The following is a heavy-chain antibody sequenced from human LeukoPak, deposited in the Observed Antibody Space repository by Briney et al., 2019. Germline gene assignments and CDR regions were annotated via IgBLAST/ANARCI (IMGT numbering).Heavy chain of an antibody. J-gene: IGHJ3*02. CDR1: GFTFSNAW. CDR2: IKSKTDGGTT. V-gene: IGHV3-15*07. Sequence: GGSLRLSCAASGFTFSNAWMNWVRQAPGKGLEWVGRIKSKTDGGTTDYAAPVKGRFTISRDDSKNTLYLQMNSLKTEDTAVYYCTTEWGAEAAHDAFDIWGQGTMVTVSS. D-gene: IGHD6-25*01. CDR3: TTEWGAEAAHDAFDI.